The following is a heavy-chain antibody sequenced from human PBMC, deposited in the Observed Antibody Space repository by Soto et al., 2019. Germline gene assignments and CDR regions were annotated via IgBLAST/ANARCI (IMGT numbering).Heavy chain of an antibody. CDR1: GGTFSSYA. Sequence: QVQLVQSGAEVKKPGSSVKVSCKASGGTFSSYAISWVRQAPGQGLEWMGGTSPIFGTANSAQKFQGRVTITAAESTSTAYMELRRRRSEAAAVYYCARGLGGYYDSSGQKQGDYWGQGTLVTVSS. D-gene: IGHD3-22*01. CDR3: ARGLGGYYDSSGQKQGDY. V-gene: IGHV1-69*01. CDR2: TSPIFGTA. J-gene: IGHJ4*02.